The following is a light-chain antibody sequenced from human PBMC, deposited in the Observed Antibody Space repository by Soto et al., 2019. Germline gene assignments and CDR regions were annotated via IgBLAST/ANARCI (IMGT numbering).Light chain of an antibody. CDR1: HSVNNY. CDR3: QPRSNWPRRT. Sequence: EIVLTQSPATLSLSPGERATLSCRASHSVNNYLAWYQQKPGQAPRLLIYGASNRATGIPVRFGGSGSGTDFTLTISSLEPEDFAVYYCQPRSNWPRRTFGGGTKVEIK. J-gene: IGKJ4*01. V-gene: IGKV3-11*01. CDR2: GAS.